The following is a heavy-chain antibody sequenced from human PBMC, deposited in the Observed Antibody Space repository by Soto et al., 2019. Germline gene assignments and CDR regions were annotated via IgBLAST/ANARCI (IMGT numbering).Heavy chain of an antibody. CDR1: GYTFTSYG. V-gene: IGHV1-18*04. Sequence: ASVKVSCKASGYTFTSYGISWVRQAPGQGLEWMGWFSAYNGNTNYAQKFQGRVTMTKDTSTDTAYMELSSLRSEDTAVYYCATDLRITIFGVAFDYWGQGSLVTVSS. CDR2: FSAYNGNT. J-gene: IGHJ4*02. CDR3: ATDLRITIFGVAFDY. D-gene: IGHD3-3*01.